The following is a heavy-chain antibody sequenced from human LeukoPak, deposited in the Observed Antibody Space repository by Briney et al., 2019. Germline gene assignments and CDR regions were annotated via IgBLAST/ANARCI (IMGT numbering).Heavy chain of an antibody. V-gene: IGHV4-39*01. CDR2: IYYSGST. J-gene: IGHJ4*02. D-gene: IGHD5-18*01. CDR3: ARRGYSYGYD. Sequence: SETLSLTCTVSGGSISSSSYYWGWIRQPPGKGLEWIGSIYYSGSTYYNPSLKSRVTISVDTSKNQFPLKLSSVTAADTAVYYCARRGYSYGYDWGQGTLVTVSS. CDR1: GGSISSSSYY.